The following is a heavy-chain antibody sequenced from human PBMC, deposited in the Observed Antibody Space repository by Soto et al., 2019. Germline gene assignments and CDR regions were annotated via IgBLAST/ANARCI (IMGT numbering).Heavy chain of an antibody. CDR3: ARDDIATRPQYYYGMDV. CDR2: INGYTGNT. D-gene: IGHD6-6*01. J-gene: IGHJ6*02. V-gene: IGHV1-18*04. CDR1: GYTFTTYG. Sequence: QVQLVQSGAEVKQPGASVKVSCEASGYTFTTYGISWVRQASGQGLEWMGWINGYTGNTKYAQRFQGRVTMTRDTSTSTAYMEVRSLRSDDTAVYYCARDDIATRPQYYYGMDVWGQVTTVTVSS.